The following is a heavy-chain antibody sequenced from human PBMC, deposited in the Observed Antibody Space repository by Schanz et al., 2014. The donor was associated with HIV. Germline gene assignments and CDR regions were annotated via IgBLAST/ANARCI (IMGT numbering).Heavy chain of an antibody. J-gene: IGHJ4*02. D-gene: IGHD2-15*01. CDR1: GYTFTGYY. CDR2: INPKNGDT. V-gene: IGHV1-2*02. CDR3: ARNQFRLLPFDY. Sequence: QLVQSGAEVKKPGASVRVSCKASGYTFTGYYIHWVRQAPGQGLEWMGWINPKNGDTYYAQKFRGRVTMARDTSINTASMELSRLRSDDTAIYYCARNQFRLLPFDYWGQGTLVTVSS.